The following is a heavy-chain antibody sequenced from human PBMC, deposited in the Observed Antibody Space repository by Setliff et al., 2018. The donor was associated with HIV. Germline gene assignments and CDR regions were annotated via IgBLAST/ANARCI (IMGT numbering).Heavy chain of an antibody. CDR1: GDSVNTHF. V-gene: IGHV4-59*02. D-gene: IGHD6-13*01. Sequence: NPSETLSLTCTVSGDSVNTHFWTWIRQPPGKGLECIGSFSYTGTTNYNPSLKSRVTISVDTSKNQFSLKLRSVTAADTAVYYCARDIRGSRAIDLWGQGTLVTVS. CDR2: FSYTGTT. CDR3: ARDIRGSRAIDL. J-gene: IGHJ5*02.